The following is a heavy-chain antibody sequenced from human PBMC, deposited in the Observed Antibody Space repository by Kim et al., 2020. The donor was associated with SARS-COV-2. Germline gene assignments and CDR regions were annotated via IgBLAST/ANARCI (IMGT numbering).Heavy chain of an antibody. J-gene: IGHJ6*03. D-gene: IGHD2-2*01. V-gene: IGHV4-34*01. CDR3: ARGHIVVVPSPILGLGPIYYYYNMDV. CDR2: INHSGGI. CDR1: GGSLSGYS. Sequence: SETLSLTCAVYGGSLSGYSWNWIRQPPGKGLEWIGEINHSGGINYSPSLKSRVTMSIDTSKNQFSLRLSSVTAADRAVYFCARGHIVVVPSPILGLGPIYYYYNMDVWGRGTTVTVSS.